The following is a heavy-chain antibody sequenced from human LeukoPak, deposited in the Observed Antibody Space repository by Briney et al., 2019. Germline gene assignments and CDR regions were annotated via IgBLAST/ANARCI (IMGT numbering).Heavy chain of an antibody. Sequence: PSETLSLTCTVSGYSIRSGFYWGWIRQPPGKGLEWIGNIYHSGITYYTPSLKSRVTISVDTSKNQFSLKLSSVTAADTAVYYCARLQRWLQPRFDPWGQGALVTVSS. CDR2: IYHSGIT. CDR1: GYSIRSGFY. D-gene: IGHD5-24*01. J-gene: IGHJ5*02. V-gene: IGHV4-38-2*02. CDR3: ARLQRWLQPRFDP.